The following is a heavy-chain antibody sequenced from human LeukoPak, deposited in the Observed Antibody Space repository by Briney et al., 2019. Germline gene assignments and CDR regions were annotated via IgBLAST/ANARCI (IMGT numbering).Heavy chain of an antibody. Sequence: PGGSLRLSCAASGFTFSNYSMNWVRQAPGKGLEWVSSISGSSSYIYYADSVKGRFTISRDNAKNSLYLQMNSLRAEDTAVYYCARGPISVVAALEIFDYWGQGTLVTVSS. V-gene: IGHV3-21*01. CDR3: ARGPISVVAALEIFDY. CDR1: GFTFSNYS. J-gene: IGHJ4*02. D-gene: IGHD2-15*01. CDR2: ISGSSSYI.